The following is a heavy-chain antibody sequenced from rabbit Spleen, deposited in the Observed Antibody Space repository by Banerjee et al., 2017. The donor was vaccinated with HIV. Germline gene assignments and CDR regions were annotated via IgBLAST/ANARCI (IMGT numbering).Heavy chain of an antibody. Sequence: QEQLVESGGGLVKPEGSLTLTCKASGFSFSDRDVMCWVRQAPGKGLQWIACINVYTGKPVYATWAKGRFTISRTSSTTVTLQMTSLTAADTATYFCARDLPGVIGWNFKLWGQGTLVPS. CDR3: ARDLPGVIGWNFKL. J-gene: IGHJ4*01. CDR1: GFSFSDRDV. V-gene: IGHV1S45*01. D-gene: IGHD1-1*01. CDR2: INVYTGKP.